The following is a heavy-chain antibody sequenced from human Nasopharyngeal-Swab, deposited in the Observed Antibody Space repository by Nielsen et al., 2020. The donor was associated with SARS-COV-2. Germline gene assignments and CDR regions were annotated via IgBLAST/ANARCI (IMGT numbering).Heavy chain of an antibody. J-gene: IGHJ6*02. CDR3: ARQSDYYYYGMDV. CDR2: IYYSGST. CDR1: GCSISNYY. Sequence: SETLSLTCSVSGCSISNYYWSWIRQPPGKGLQWIGYIYYSGSTNYNPSLKSRVTISVDTSKNQFSLKLSSVTAADTAVYYCARQSDYYYYGMDVWGQGTTVTVSS. V-gene: IGHV4-59*08.